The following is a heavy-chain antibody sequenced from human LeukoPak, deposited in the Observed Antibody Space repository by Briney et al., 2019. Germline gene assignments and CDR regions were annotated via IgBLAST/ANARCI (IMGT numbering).Heavy chain of an antibody. D-gene: IGHD3-16*01. CDR3: ARGAYFDS. J-gene: IGHJ4*02. V-gene: IGHV4-39*07. Sequence: PSETLSLTCTVSGGSISGRPYYWGWIRQPPGKGLEWIGSAYYTGNTYYNSSLKSRVTMLLDTSKNQFSLKLNSVTAADTAVYYCARGAYFDSWGRGTLFTVSS. CDR2: AYYTGNT. CDR1: GGSISGRPYY.